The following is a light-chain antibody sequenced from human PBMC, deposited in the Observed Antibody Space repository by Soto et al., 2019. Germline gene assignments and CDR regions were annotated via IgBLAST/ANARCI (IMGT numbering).Light chain of an antibody. J-gene: IGKJ2*01. CDR1: QSISAW. V-gene: IGKV1-5*03. CDR3: QQYSSYSYT. CDR2: KTS. Sequence: DIQMTQSPSTLSASVGDRVTITCRARQSISAWLAWYQQKPGKAPKLLIYKTSSLESGVPSRFSGSGSGTEFTLTISSLQPDDFATYYCQQYSSYSYTFGQGTKLENK.